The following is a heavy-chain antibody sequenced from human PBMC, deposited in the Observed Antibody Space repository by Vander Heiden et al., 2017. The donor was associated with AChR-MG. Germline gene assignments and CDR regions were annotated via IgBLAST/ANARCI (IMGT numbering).Heavy chain of an antibody. Sequence: EVQLLESGGGSVQPGGSLRLSCAASEFTFSSYAMSWVRQAPGKGRAWVSGIISSGGSTYYADSVKGRFTISRDNSKNTLDLQMNSLRAEDTAVYYCAKSRGSSGGCFDLWGRGTLVTVSS. CDR3: AKSRGSSGGCFDL. D-gene: IGHD3-10*01. CDR1: EFTFSSYA. J-gene: IGHJ2*01. CDR2: IISSGGST. V-gene: IGHV3-23*01.